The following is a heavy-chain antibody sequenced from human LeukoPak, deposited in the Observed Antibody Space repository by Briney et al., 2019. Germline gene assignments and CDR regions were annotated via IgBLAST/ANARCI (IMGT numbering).Heavy chain of an antibody. CDR2: MNPNSGNT. V-gene: IGHV1-8*01. Sequence: GASVKVSCKASGYTFTSYDINWVRQATGQGLEWMGWMNPNSGNTGYAQKFQGRVTMTRNTSISTAYMELSSLRSEDTAVYYCARVPVPPDRTAFDIWGQGTMVTVSS. D-gene: IGHD3-22*01. J-gene: IGHJ3*02. CDR3: ARVPVPPDRTAFDI. CDR1: GYTFTSYD.